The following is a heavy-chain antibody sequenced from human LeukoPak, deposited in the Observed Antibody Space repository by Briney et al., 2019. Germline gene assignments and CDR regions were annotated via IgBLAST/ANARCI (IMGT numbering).Heavy chain of an antibody. CDR3: AHRNTAMVRVDY. J-gene: IGHJ4*02. V-gene: IGHV3-15*01. Sequence: GGSLRLSCAASGFTFTNPSMSWVRQAPGKRLEWVVRIKSKTDGGTTDYAAPVKGRFIISRDDSKNTLYLQMNSLKTEDTAVYFCAHRNTAMVRVDYWGQGTLVTVSS. CDR1: GFTFTNPS. D-gene: IGHD5-18*01. CDR2: IKSKTDGGTT.